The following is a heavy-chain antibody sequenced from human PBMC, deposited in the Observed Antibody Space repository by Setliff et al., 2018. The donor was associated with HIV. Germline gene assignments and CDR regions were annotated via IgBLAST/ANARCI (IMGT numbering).Heavy chain of an antibody. D-gene: IGHD3-22*01. J-gene: IGHJ4*02. CDR1: GYTFTSYG. V-gene: IGHV1-18*01. Sequence: ASVKVSCKASGYTFTSYGISWVRQAPGQGLEWMGWISAYNGNTNYAQKLQGRVTMTSDTSISTAYMELSSLRSDDTAVYYCARDPYYYDSSGYNFDYWGQGTLVTVSS. CDR2: ISAYNGNT. CDR3: ARDPYYYDSSGYNFDY.